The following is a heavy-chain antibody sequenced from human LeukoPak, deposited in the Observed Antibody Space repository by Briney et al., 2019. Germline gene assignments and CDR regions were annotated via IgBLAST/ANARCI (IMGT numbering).Heavy chain of an antibody. D-gene: IGHD3-10*01. CDR3: ARGRRLWFGELLYSYFDY. V-gene: IGHV4-34*01. CDR2: INHSGST. CDR1: GGSFSGYY. J-gene: IGHJ4*02. Sequence: SETLSLTCAVYGGSFSGYYWSWIRQPPGKGLEWIGEINHSGSTNYSPSLKSRVTISVDTSKNQFSLKLSSVTAADTAVYYCARGRRLWFGELLYSYFDYWGQGTLVTVAS.